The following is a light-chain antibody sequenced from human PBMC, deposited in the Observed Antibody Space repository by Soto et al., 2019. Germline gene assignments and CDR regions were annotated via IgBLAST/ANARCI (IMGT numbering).Light chain of an antibody. CDR2: GAS. V-gene: IGKV3-20*01. J-gene: IGKJ4*01. CDR3: EQYTGSPLT. CDR1: QSVRSNS. Sequence: EIVLTQSPGTLSLSPGERATLSCRASQSVRSNSLAWYQQKPGQAPTLLIYGASRRATGIPDRFSGGGSGTDFTLTISRLEPEEFAVYYCEQYTGSPLTFGGGTKVEIK.